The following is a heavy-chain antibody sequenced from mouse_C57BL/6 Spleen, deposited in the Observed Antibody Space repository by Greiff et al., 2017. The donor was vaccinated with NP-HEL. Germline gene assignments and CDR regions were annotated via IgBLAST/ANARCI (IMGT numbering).Heavy chain of an antibody. J-gene: IGHJ1*03. CDR3: ARGITTRVWYFDV. CDR1: GYTFTDYN. Sequence: VQLQQSGPELVKPGASVKMSCKASGYTFTDYNMHWVKQSHGKSLEWIGYINPNNGGTSYNQKFKGKATLTVNKSSSTAYMELRSLTSEDSAVYYCARGITTRVWYFDVWGTGTTVTVSS. CDR2: INPNNGGT. V-gene: IGHV1-22*01. D-gene: IGHD2-4*01.